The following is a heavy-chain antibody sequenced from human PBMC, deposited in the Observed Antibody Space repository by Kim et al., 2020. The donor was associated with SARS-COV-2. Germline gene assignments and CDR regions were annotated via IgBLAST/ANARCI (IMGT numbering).Heavy chain of an antibody. J-gene: IGHJ4*02. CDR3: ARGMRYSNGWYATAPFDY. CDR2: INHGGST. Sequence: SETLSLTCGVYGGSFSGYYWSWVRQTPGQGLEWIGEINHGGSTNYKSSLKSRVTISVDTSRNQSSLKVTSVTAADTAVYYCARGMRYSNGWYATAPFDYWGQGSLVTVSS. V-gene: IGHV4-34*01. D-gene: IGHD6-19*01. CDR1: GGSFSGYY.